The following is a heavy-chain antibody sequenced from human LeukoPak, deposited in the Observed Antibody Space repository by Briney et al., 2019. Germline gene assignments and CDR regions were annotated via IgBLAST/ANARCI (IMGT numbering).Heavy chain of an antibody. Sequence: GGSLRLSCAASGFTFSDYYMSWIRQAPGKGLEWVSYISSRGDTIYYTDSVKGRFTISRDNAKNSLYLQMNSLRAEDTAVYYCARDRNTDFWSGYSTNYCDYWGQGTLVTVSS. J-gene: IGHJ4*02. CDR2: ISSRGDTI. CDR1: GFTFSDYY. CDR3: ARDRNTDFWSGYSTNYCDY. V-gene: IGHV3-11*04. D-gene: IGHD3-3*01.